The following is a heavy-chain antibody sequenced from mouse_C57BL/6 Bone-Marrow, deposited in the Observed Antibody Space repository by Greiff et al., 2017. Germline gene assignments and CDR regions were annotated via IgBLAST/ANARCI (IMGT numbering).Heavy chain of an antibody. J-gene: IGHJ4*01. Sequence: VQLKESGGGLVQPKGSLKLSCAASGFSFNTYAMNWVRQAPGKGLEWVARIRSKSNNYATYYADSVKDRFTISRDDSESMLYLQMNNLKTEDTAMYYCVRQAGSRGYYYAMDYWGQGTSVTVSS. CDR2: IRSKSNNYAT. D-gene: IGHD1-1*01. CDR3: VRQAGSRGYYYAMDY. V-gene: IGHV10-1*01. CDR1: GFSFNTYA.